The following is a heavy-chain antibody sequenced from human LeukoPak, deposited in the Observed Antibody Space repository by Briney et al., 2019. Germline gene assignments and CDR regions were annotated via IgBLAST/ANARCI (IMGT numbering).Heavy chain of an antibody. CDR3: ARLGLDNWFDP. CDR1: GFTFSSYW. CDR2: ISSSSSYI. V-gene: IGHV3-21*01. D-gene: IGHD3/OR15-3a*01. Sequence: GALRLSCAASGFTFSSYWMHWVRQAPGKGLVWVSSISSSSSYIYYADSVKGRFTISRDNAKNSLNLQMNSLRAEDTAVYYCARLGLDNWFDPWGRGTLVTVSS. J-gene: IGHJ5*02.